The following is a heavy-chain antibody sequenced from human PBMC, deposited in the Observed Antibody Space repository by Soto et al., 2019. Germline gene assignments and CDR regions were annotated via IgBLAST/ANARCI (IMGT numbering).Heavy chain of an antibody. CDR1: GYTFTSYD. V-gene: IGHV1-8*01. CDR3: ARGGDPGYSISWYSYYYYYGMDV. D-gene: IGHD6-13*01. J-gene: IGHJ6*02. Sequence: ASVKVSCKASGYTFTSYDINWVRQATGQGLEWMGWMNPNSGNTGYAQKFQGRVTMTRNTSISTAYMELSSLRSEDTAVYYCARGGDPGYSISWYSYYYYYGMDVWGQGTTVTVSS. CDR2: MNPNSGNT.